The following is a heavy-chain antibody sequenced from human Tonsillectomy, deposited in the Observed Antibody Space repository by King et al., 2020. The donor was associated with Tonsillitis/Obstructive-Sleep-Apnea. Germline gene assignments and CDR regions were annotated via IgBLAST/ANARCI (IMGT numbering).Heavy chain of an antibody. J-gene: IGHJ4*02. CDR3: ARHYCSSTSCDEVDPQVGFDY. CDR2: IIPIFGTA. D-gene: IGHD2-2*01. V-gene: IGHV1-69*12. Sequence: VQLVQSGAEVKKPGSSVKVSCKASGGTFSSYAISWVRQAPGQGLEWMGGIIPIFGTANYAQKFQGRVTITADESTSTAYMELSSLRSEDTAVYYCARHYCSSTSCDEVDPQVGFDYWGQGTLVTVSS. CDR1: GGTFSSYA.